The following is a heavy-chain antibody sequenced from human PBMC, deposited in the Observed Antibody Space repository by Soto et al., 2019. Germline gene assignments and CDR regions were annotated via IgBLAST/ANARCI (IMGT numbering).Heavy chain of an antibody. V-gene: IGHV3-23*01. CDR1: GFTFSSYA. CDR2: ISGSGGST. D-gene: IGHD3-10*01. J-gene: IGHJ4*02. CDR3: VKVLADAMVRYVDY. Sequence: GGSLRLSCAASGFTFSSYAMSWVRQAPGKGLEWVSAISGSGGSTYYADYVKGRFTISRNSSKNTLYLQMNSLRAEDTAVYYCVKVLADAMVRYVDYWGQGTLVTVSS.